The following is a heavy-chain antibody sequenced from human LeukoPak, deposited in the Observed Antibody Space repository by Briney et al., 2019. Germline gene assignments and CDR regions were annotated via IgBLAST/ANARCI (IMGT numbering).Heavy chain of an antibody. CDR1: GGSFSGYY. CDR2: ISSSGSTI. Sequence: LSLTCAVYGGSFSGYYWSWIRQAPGKGLEWVSYISSSGSTIYYADSVKGRFTISRDNAKNSLYLQMNSLRAEDTAVYYCAGRYSGYYFDYWGQGTLVTVSS. V-gene: IGHV3-11*04. D-gene: IGHD1-26*01. J-gene: IGHJ4*02. CDR3: AGRYSGYYFDY.